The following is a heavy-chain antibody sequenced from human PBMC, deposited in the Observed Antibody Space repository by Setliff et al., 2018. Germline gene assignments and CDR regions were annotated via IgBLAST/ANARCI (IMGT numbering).Heavy chain of an antibody. CDR2: ISYGGNT. CDR3: ASRRTGPGGWFDY. D-gene: IGHD1-26*01. Sequence: PSETLSLTCTVSGGSISNYWWGWIRQTPGKGLEWIGSISYGGNTYYDPSLKSRVTIFADTSRNQFSLKLTSVTAADTAIYYCASRRTGPGGWFDYWGQGTLVTVSS. CDR1: GGSISNYW. V-gene: IGHV4-59*04. J-gene: IGHJ5*01.